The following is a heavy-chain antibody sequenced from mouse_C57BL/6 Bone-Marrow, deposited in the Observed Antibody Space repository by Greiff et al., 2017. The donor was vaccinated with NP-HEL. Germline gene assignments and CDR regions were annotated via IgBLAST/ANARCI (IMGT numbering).Heavy chain of an antibody. CDR3: ARGYGSSYSFAY. V-gene: IGHV2-2*01. J-gene: IGHJ3*01. CDR2: IWSGGST. CDR1: GFSLTSYG. D-gene: IGHD1-1*01. Sequence: VQLQESGPGLVQPSQSLSITCTVSGFSLTSYGVHWVRQSPGKGLEWLGVIWSGGSTAYNAAFISSLSISKDNSKSQVFFKMNSLQADDTAIYYCARGYGSSYSFAYWGQGTLVTVSA.